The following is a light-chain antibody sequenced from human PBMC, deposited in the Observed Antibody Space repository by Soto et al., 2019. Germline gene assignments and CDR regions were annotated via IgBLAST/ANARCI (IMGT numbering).Light chain of an antibody. CDR3: QQYNNWPPPLT. CDR2: GAS. J-gene: IGKJ4*01. V-gene: IGKV3-15*01. CDR1: QSVSSN. Sequence: EIVMTQSPATLSVSPGERATLSCRASQSVSSNLAWYQQKPGQAPRLLIYGASTRATGIPARFSGSGSGTEFTRTISSLQSEDFAVYYCQQYNNWPPPLTFGGGPKVEIK.